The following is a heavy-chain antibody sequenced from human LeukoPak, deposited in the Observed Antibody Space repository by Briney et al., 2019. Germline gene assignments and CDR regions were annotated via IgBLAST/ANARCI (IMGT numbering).Heavy chain of an antibody. CDR3: ARTSATGATYFDY. CDR1: GGSMSPYY. J-gene: IGHJ4*02. D-gene: IGHD1-26*01. V-gene: IGHV4-4*07. CDR2: IYTSGGT. Sequence: SETLSLTCTISGGSMSPYYWSWIRQPAGKGLEWIGRIYTSGGTHYNPSLGSRVTMSVDTSKNQFSLKLSSVTAADTAVYYCARTSATGATYFDYWGQGTLVTVSS.